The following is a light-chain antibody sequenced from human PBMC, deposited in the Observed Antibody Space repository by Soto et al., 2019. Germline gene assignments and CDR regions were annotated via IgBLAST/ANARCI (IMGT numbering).Light chain of an antibody. CDR1: QTIDSW. V-gene: IGKV1-5*01. CDR2: DVS. Sequence: IHMTHSPSTLSASLGYGFTINCRASQTIDSWLAWYQQKPGKAPKFLMYDVSTLESGVPLRFSGSGSGTEFTLTINSLQPDDFATYYCQQYNSYPWTFGQGTKVDIK. CDR3: QQYNSYPWT. J-gene: IGKJ1*01.